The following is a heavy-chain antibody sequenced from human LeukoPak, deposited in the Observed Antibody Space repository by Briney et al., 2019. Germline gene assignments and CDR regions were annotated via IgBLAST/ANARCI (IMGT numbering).Heavy chain of an antibody. V-gene: IGHV4-31*03. CDR1: GGSISSGSYY. CDR2: IYYSGST. D-gene: IGHD2-2*01. J-gene: IGHJ4*02. CDR3: ARAREDIVVVPAATVFDY. Sequence: SETLSLTCTVSGGSISSGSYYWGWIRQHPGKGLEWIGYIYYSGSTYYNPSLKSRVTISVDTSKNQFSLKLSSVTAADTAVYYCARAREDIVVVPAATVFDYWGQGTLVTVSS.